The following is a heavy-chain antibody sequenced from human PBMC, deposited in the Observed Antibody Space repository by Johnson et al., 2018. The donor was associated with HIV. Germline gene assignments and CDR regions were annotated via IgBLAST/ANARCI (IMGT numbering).Heavy chain of an antibody. D-gene: IGHD2-15*01. CDR3: ARSVGDCSGGSCSPDAFDI. CDR1: GFTFSSYA. J-gene: IGHJ3*02. Sequence: QVQLVESGGGVVQPGRSLRLSCAASGFTFSSYAMHWVRQAPGKGLEWVAVISYDGSNKYYADSVKGRFTISRDNSKKTLYLQMNSLRAEDTAVYYCARSVGDCSGGSCSPDAFDIWGQGTMVTVSS. V-gene: IGHV3-30-3*01. CDR2: ISYDGSNK.